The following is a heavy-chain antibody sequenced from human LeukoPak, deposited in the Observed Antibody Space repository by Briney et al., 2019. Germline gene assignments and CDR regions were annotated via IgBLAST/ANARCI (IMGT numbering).Heavy chain of an antibody. Sequence: GGSLRLSCAASGFTFSSYWMSWVRQAPGKGLEWVANIKQDGSEKYYVDSVKGRFTISRDNAKNSLYLQMNSLRAEDTAVYYCAKDINYYGSGSPLGYWGQGTLVTVSS. D-gene: IGHD3-10*01. CDR3: AKDINYYGSGSPLGY. V-gene: IGHV3-7*01. J-gene: IGHJ4*02. CDR1: GFTFSSYW. CDR2: IKQDGSEK.